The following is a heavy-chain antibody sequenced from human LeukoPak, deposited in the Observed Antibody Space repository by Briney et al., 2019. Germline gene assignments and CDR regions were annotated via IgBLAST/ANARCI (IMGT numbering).Heavy chain of an antibody. Sequence: PGGSLRLSCAASGFTFSSYALHWVRKAPGKGLGWVAVISYDGSNKYYADSVKGRFTISRDNSKNTLYLQMNSLRAEDTAVYYCARGDVVVPAAIGLTVQHWGQGTLVTVSS. CDR2: ISYDGSNK. D-gene: IGHD2-2*01. V-gene: IGHV3-30-3*01. J-gene: IGHJ1*01. CDR1: GFTFSSYA. CDR3: ARGDVVVPAAIGLTVQH.